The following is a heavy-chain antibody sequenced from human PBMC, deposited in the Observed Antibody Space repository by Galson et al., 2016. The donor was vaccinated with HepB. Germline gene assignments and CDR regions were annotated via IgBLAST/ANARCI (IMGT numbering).Heavy chain of an antibody. J-gene: IGHJ6*04. V-gene: IGHV3-72*01. D-gene: IGHD3-3*01. CDR3: ARGEKKSNDYWSWGPKTRDYYYGLDV. CDR2: IRDIASSYIT. Sequence: SLRLSCAASGFSFSDYYMDWVRQAPGKGLEWVGRIRDIASSYITEYAASVKGRFTISRDDSKKSLYLQMNSLKTEDTAVYFCARGEKKSNDYWSWGPKTRDYYYGLDVVGKGTTVTVSS. CDR1: GFSFSDYY.